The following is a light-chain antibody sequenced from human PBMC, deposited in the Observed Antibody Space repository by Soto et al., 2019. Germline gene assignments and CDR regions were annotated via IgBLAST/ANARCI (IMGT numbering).Light chain of an antibody. CDR1: QSVSSSY. CDR3: QQYGSSPPT. Sequence: EIVLTQSPGTLSLSPGERATLSCRASQSVSSSYLAWYQQRPGQAPRLLIYGASSRATGIPVRFSGSGSGTDFTLTISRLEPEDFAVFYCQQYGSSPPTFGQGTKVDI. J-gene: IGKJ1*01. V-gene: IGKV3-20*01. CDR2: GAS.